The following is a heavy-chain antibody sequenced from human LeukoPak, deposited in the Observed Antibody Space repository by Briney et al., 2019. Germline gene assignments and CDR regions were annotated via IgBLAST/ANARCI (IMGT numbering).Heavy chain of an antibody. J-gene: IGHJ3*02. CDR3: XTDSLLWFGXLXXAGXXDI. D-gene: IGHD3-10*01. Sequence: GGSLRLSCAASGFTFSNAWMSWVRQAPGKGLEWVGRIKSKTDGGTTDYAAPVKGRFTISRDDSKNTLNLQIKSLKTEDTHVXXXXTDSLLWFGXLXXAGXXDIWGQGTMVTVSS. CDR2: IKSKTDGGTT. V-gene: IGHV3-15*01. CDR1: GFTFSNAW.